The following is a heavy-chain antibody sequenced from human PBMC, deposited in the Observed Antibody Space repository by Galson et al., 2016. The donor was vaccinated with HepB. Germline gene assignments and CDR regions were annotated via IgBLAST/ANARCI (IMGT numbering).Heavy chain of an antibody. CDR3: AKAKQAIAFAVVHS. D-gene: IGHD2-21*01. Sequence: SLRLSCAASGFTFSGYYMHWVRQAPGKGLVWVSRISSDGSITSYADSVKGRLTISRDNSNNTLFLQMNSLRLEDTAVYYCAKAKQAIAFAVVHSWGQGTGVTVSS. CDR2: ISSDGSIT. V-gene: IGHV3-74*01. J-gene: IGHJ4*02. CDR1: GFTFSGYY.